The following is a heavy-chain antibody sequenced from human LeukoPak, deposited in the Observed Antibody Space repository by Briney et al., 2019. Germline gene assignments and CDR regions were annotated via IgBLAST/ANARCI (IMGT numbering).Heavy chain of an antibody. CDR1: GFIFSSYA. V-gene: IGHV3-23*01. CDR3: TKLGLLAYCGGDCRGMDV. D-gene: IGHD2-21*02. Sequence: PGGSLRLSCAASGFIFSSYAMSWVRQAPGKGLEWVSSVSGGGGSTYYADSVKGRFTISRDNSKSTLFLQMNSLRAEDTAVYYCTKLGLLAYCGGDCRGMDVWGQGTTVTVSS. J-gene: IGHJ6*02. CDR2: VSGGGGST.